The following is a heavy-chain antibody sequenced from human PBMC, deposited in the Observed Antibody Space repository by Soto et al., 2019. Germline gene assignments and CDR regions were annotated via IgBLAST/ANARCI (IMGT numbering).Heavy chain of an antibody. D-gene: IGHD3-3*01. CDR3: ARERYDFWSGSRAPGFYYGMDV. V-gene: IGHV1-69*13. CDR1: GGTFSSYA. J-gene: IGHJ6*02. CDR2: IIPIFGTA. Sequence: GASVKVSCKASGGTFSSYAISWVRQAPGQGLEWMGGIIPIFGTANYAQKFQGRVTITADESTSTAYMELSSLRSEDTAVYYCARERYDFWSGSRAPGFYYGMDVWGQGTTVTVSS.